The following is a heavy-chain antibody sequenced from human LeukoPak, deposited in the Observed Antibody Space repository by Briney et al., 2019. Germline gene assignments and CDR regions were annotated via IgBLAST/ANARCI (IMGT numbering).Heavy chain of an antibody. CDR3: AREDSSSWQLDY. CDR2: IWYDGSNK. J-gene: IGHJ4*02. V-gene: IGHV3-33*01. Sequence: GSLRLSCAASGFTFSSYGMHLVRQAPGKGLEWVAVIWYDGSNKYYADSVKGRFTISRDNSKNTLYLQMNSLRAEDTAVYYCAREDSSSWQLDYWGQGTLVTVSS. D-gene: IGHD6-13*01. CDR1: GFTFSSYG.